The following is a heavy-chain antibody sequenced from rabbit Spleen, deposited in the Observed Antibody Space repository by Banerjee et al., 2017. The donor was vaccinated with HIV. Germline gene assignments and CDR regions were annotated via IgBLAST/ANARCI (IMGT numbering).Heavy chain of an antibody. CDR1: GVSLNDKDV. D-gene: IGHD2-1*01. J-gene: IGHJ4*01. V-gene: IGHV1S45*01. CDR3: ARGSATMTMVITGFYFAL. CDR2: IYAGSSGST. Sequence: EQLEESGGGLVKPEGSLTLTCKASGVSLNDKDVMCWVRQAPGKGLECIACIYAGSSGSTYYASWAKGRFTISKTSSTTVTLQMTSLTAADTATYFCARGSATMTMVITGFYFALWGPGTLVTVS.